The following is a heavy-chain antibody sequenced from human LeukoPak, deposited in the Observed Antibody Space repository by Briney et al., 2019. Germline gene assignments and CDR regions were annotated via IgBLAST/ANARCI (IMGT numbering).Heavy chain of an antibody. CDR2: IYSGGST. Sequence: TGGSLRLSCAASGFTVSSNYTSWVRQAPGKGLEWVSVIYSGGSTYYADSVKGRFTISRDNSKNTLYLQMNSLRAEDTAVYYCAREASSGYSFDYWGQGTLVTVSS. CDR1: GFTVSSNY. J-gene: IGHJ4*02. D-gene: IGHD3-22*01. V-gene: IGHV3-53*01. CDR3: AREASSGYSFDY.